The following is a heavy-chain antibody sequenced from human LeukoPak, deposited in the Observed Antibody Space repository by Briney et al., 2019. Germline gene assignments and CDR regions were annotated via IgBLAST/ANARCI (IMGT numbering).Heavy chain of an antibody. V-gene: IGHV4-61*02. CDR2: VYTSGSA. Sequence: SETLSLTCTVSGSSISSGSYYWSWIRQPAGKGLEWIGRVYTSGSANYSPSLKSRVTISVDTSKNQFSLKLSSVTAADTAGYYCARGPYCGGDCFLAAWGQGTLVTVSS. CDR3: ARGPYCGGDCFLAA. CDR1: GSSISSGSYY. J-gene: IGHJ4*02. D-gene: IGHD2-21*02.